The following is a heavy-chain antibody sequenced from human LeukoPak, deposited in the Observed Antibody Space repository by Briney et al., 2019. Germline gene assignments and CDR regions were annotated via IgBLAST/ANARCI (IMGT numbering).Heavy chain of an antibody. CDR1: GFTFSSYE. Sequence: GGSLRLSCAASGFTFSSYEMNWVRQAPGKGLEWVSYISSSSSYIYYADSVKGRFTISRENSKNTLYLQMNSLRAEDTAVYYCASRRQQLALDYWGQGTLVTVSS. J-gene: IGHJ4*02. D-gene: IGHD6-13*01. CDR3: ASRRQQLALDY. V-gene: IGHV3-21*05. CDR2: ISSSSSYI.